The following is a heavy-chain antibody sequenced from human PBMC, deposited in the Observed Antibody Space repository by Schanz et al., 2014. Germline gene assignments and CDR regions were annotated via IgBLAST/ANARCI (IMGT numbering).Heavy chain of an antibody. CDR3: ARGVRIDY. J-gene: IGHJ4*02. V-gene: IGHV3-11*03. CDR1: GFTFSDYY. CDR2: ISGSSIHK. D-gene: IGHD3-3*01. Sequence: VQLLESGGDLVKPGGSLRLSCAASGFTFSDYYMAWIRQAPGKGLEWVSHISGSSIHKNYADSVKGRFTISRDNAKNSLYLQMNSLTAEDTAVYYCARGVRIDYWGQGTLVTVSS.